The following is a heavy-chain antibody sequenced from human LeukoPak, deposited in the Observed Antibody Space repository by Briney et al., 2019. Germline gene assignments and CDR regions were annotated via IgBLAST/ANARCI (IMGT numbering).Heavy chain of an antibody. J-gene: IGHJ5*02. D-gene: IGHD6-19*01. CDR3: ARDGTYRVGWRNNWFDP. CDR2: ISYDGSNK. Sequence: GGSLRLSCAASGFTFSSYAMHWVRQAPGKGLEWVAVISYDGSNKYYADSVKGRFTISRDNSKNTLYLQMNSLRAEDTAVYYCARDGTYRVGWRNNWFDPWGQGTLVTVSS. V-gene: IGHV3-30*04. CDR1: GFTFSSYA.